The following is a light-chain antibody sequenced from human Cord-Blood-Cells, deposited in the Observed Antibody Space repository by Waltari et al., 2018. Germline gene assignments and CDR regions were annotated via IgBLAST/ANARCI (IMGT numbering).Light chain of an antibody. CDR2: WAS. CDR1: QSVLYSSNNKNY. CDR3: QQYYSTPT. J-gene: IGKJ1*01. V-gene: IGKV4-1*01. Sequence: DIVMTQSPDSLAVSLGERATINCKSSQSVLYSSNNKNYLAWYQQKPGQPPKLLIYWASTRESGVPDRFSGSGSGTEFTLTISSLQAEDVAVYYFQQYYSTPTFGQGTKVEIK.